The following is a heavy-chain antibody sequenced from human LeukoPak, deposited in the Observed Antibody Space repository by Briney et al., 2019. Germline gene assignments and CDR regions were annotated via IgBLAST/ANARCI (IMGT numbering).Heavy chain of an antibody. CDR3: ARARGYSGYESKWYYYGMDV. CDR1: GFTVSSKY. J-gene: IGHJ6*02. D-gene: IGHD5-12*01. CDR2: IYSGGST. Sequence: GGSLRLSCAASGFTVSSKYMSWVRQAPGKGLEWVSVIYSGGSTYYADSVKGRFTISRDNSKNTLYLQMNSLKAEDTAVYYCARARGYSGYESKWYYYGMDVWGQGTTVTVSS. V-gene: IGHV3-53*01.